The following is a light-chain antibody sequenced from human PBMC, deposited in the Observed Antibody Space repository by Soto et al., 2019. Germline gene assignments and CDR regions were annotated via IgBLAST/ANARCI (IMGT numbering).Light chain of an antibody. J-gene: IGLJ2*01. V-gene: IGLV1-51*01. CDR1: SSNIGSNY. CDR2: DDN. Sequence: QSVLTQPPSVSAAPGQKVTISCSGSSSNIGSNYVSWYQHLPGTAPKLLVFDDNKRPSRIPDRFAASKSGTSATLGIAGLQTGDEADYYCATWDNMLIAVLFGGGTKLTVL. CDR3: ATWDNMLIAVL.